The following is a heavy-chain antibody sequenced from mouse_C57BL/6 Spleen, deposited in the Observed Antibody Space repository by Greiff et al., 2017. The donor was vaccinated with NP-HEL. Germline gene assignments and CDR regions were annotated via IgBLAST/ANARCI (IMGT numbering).Heavy chain of an antibody. CDR2: IYPRSGNT. CDR3: ARWSYGSSYGIAY. CDR1: GYTFTSYG. J-gene: IGHJ3*01. Sequence: QVQLQQSGAELARPGASVKLSCKASGYTFTSYGISWVKQRTGQGLEWIGEIYPRSGNTYYNEKFKGKATLTADKSSSTAYMELRSLTSEDSAVYFCARWSYGSSYGIAYWGQGTLVTVSA. D-gene: IGHD1-1*01. V-gene: IGHV1-81*01.